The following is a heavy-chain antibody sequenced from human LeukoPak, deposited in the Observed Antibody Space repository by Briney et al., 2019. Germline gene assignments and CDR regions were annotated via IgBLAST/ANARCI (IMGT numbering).Heavy chain of an antibody. V-gene: IGHV3-48*03. J-gene: IGHJ6*02. D-gene: IGHD1-26*01. CDR1: GVTFSSDE. CDR2: ISNIVNTI. CDR3: ARGGKKVDRYYYYYGMDV. Sequence: GGSLRLSCAASGVTFSSDEMDGGRQGPGEGVGWGSGISNIVNTIYYAHSLHGRFPISRDNTKNSLYLQINTLRADDTAVYYCARGGKKVDRYYYYYGMDVWGQGPTVTVPS.